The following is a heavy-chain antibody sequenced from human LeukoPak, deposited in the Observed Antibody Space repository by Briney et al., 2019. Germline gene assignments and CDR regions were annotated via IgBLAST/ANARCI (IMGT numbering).Heavy chain of an antibody. V-gene: IGHV3-23*01. CDR3: AKQELGGYYYMDV. CDR2: ISGSGGST. J-gene: IGHJ6*03. Sequence: PGGSLRLSCAASGFTFSDYYMSWIRQAPGKGLEWVSAISGSGGSTYYADSVKGRFTISRDNSKNTLYLQMNSLRAEDTAVYYCAKQELGGYYYMDVWGKGTTVTVSS. CDR1: GFTFSDYY. D-gene: IGHD1-26*01.